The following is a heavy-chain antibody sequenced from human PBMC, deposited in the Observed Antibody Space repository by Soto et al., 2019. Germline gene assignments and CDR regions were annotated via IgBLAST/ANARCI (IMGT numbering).Heavy chain of an antibody. J-gene: IGHJ6*02. Sequence: KSSETLSLTCTVSGGSISSGDYYWSWIRQPPGKGLEWIGYIYYSGSTYYNPSLKSRVTISVDTSKNQFSLKLSSVTAADTAVYYCARALTDYSNHYYYYYYGMDVWGQGTTVTVSS. CDR1: GGSISSGDYY. D-gene: IGHD4-4*01. CDR3: ARALTDYSNHYYYYYYGMDV. V-gene: IGHV4-30-4*01. CDR2: IYYSGST.